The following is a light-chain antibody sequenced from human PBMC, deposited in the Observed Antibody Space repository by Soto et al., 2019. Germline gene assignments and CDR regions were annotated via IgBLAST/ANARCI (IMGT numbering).Light chain of an antibody. Sequence: DIEMTQSPSTLSASVGDRVTVTCRAGQSIGNLLAWYQQKPGKAPNLLISDASNLESGVPSRFSGSGSETEFTLTITSLQPEDFATYYCQQYKNYSPSTFGQGTKLDI. CDR2: DAS. J-gene: IGKJ2*01. V-gene: IGKV1-5*01. CDR1: QSIGNL. CDR3: QQYKNYSPST.